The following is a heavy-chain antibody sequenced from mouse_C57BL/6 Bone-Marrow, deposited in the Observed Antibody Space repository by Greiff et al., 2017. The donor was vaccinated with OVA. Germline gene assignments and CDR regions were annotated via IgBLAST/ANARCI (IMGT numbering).Heavy chain of an antibody. CDR3: ERINYGSSYRNAMDY. CDR1: GYAFTNYL. J-gene: IGHJ4*01. CDR2: INPGSGGT. Sequence: VQLQESGAELVRPGTSVKVSCTASGYAFTNYLIEWVKQRPGQGLEWIGVINPGSGGTNYNEKFKGKATLTADKSSSTAYMQLSSLTSEDSAVYSYERINYGSSYRNAMDYWGQGTSVTVSS. D-gene: IGHD1-1*01. V-gene: IGHV1-54*01.